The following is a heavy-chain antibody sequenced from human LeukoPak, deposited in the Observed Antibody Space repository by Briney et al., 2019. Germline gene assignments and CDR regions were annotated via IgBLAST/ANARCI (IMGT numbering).Heavy chain of an antibody. CDR1: GGSISSGSYY. CDR2: IYTSGST. Sequence: SQTLSLTCTVSGGSISSGSYYWSWIRQPAGKGLEWIGRIYTSGSTNYNPSLKSRVTISVDTSKNQFSLKLSSVTAADTAVYYCAGTPGYWGQGTLVTVSS. CDR3: AGTPGY. V-gene: IGHV4-61*02. J-gene: IGHJ4*02.